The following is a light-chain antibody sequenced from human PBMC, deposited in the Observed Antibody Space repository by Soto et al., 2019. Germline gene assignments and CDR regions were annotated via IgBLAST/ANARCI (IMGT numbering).Light chain of an antibody. Sequence: DIQMTQSPSSLSASVGDRVTITCRASQSISSYLNWYQQKPGKAPKLLIYAASSLHSGVPSRFSGSGSGTDFTLTINSLQPEDVATYYCQQSYGTPRTFGQGTKVEIK. J-gene: IGKJ1*01. CDR2: AAS. CDR3: QQSYGTPRT. V-gene: IGKV1-39*01. CDR1: QSISSY.